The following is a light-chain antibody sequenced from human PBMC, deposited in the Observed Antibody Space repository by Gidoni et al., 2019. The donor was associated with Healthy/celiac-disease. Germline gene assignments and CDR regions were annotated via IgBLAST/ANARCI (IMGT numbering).Light chain of an antibody. CDR1: QSISSY. CDR3: QQSYSTRYT. J-gene: IGKJ2*01. CDR2: AAS. V-gene: IGKV1-39*01. Sequence: DIQMTQSPSSLSASVGDRVNITCRASQSISSYLNWYQQKPGKAPKLLIYAASSLQSGVPSRFSGSGSGTDFTLTISSLQPEDVATYYCQQSYSTRYTFGQGTKLEIK.